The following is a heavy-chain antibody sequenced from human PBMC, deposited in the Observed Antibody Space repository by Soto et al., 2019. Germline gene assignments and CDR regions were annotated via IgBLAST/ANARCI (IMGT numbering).Heavy chain of an antibody. CDR3: ARARATIAAAAIFDC. J-gene: IGHJ4*02. CDR2: VYRTGST. Sequence: QVQLQESGPGLVKPSGTLSLTCAVSGGSISTSNWWSWVRQPPGKGLEWIGEVYRTGSTNYNPSLESRLTISVDKSKNQFSLKLTSVTAADTAVYYCARARATIAAAAIFDCWGQATLVTVSS. D-gene: IGHD6-13*01. V-gene: IGHV4-4*02. CDR1: GGSISTSNW.